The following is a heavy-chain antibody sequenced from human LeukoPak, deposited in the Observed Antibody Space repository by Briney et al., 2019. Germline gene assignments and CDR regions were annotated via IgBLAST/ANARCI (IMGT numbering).Heavy chain of an antibody. CDR2: ISDSGGTT. J-gene: IGHJ4*02. Sequence: AGGSLRLSCAASGFTFSSLAMGWVRQAPGKGLEWVSVISDSGGTTYYADSVKGRFTISRDNPRNTLYLQMNSLRVEDTAVYYCAKDARRSSGWYFFDHWGQGTLVTVSS. CDR3: AKDARRSSGWYFFDH. D-gene: IGHD6-19*01. V-gene: IGHV3-23*01. CDR1: GFTFSSLA.